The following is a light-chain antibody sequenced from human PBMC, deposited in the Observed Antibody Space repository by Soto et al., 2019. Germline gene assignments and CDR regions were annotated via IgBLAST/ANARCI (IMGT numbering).Light chain of an antibody. CDR2: KVS. Sequence: DVVMTQSPLSLPVTLGQPASISCRSTQSLVHSDGNTHLNWFQQRPGQSPRRLICKVSNRESGVPDRFSGSASGTDFTLKISRVEAEDVGVYYCMQGTHWPYTFGQGTKREIK. CDR1: QSLVHSDGNTH. CDR3: MQGTHWPYT. J-gene: IGKJ2*01. V-gene: IGKV2-30*02.